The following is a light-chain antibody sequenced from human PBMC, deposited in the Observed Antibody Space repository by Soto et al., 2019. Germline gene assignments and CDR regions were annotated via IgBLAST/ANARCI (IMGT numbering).Light chain of an antibody. CDR1: SSDIGAYDY. Sequence: QSVLTQPASVSGSPGQSLTISCTGTSSDIGAYDYVSWYQQHPGKAPKLMIYEVSNRPSGVSHRFSGSKSGNTASLTISGLQAEDEAHYYCSSYTDSSVVFGGGTKVTVL. CDR2: EVS. CDR3: SSYTDSSVV. V-gene: IGLV2-14*01. J-gene: IGLJ2*01.